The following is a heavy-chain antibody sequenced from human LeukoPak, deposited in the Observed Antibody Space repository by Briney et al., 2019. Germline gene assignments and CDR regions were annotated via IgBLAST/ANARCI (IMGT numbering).Heavy chain of an antibody. CDR2: ISGSGGST. V-gene: IGHV3-23*01. J-gene: IGHJ4*02. CDR3: ARDDPPYLHFDF. Sequence: PGGSLRLSCAASGFTFSSDAMSWVRQAPGKGLEWGSAISGSGGSTYYADSVKGRFTISRDNAKNSLYLQMNSLRAEDTAVYYCARDDPPYLHFDFWGQGTLVPVSS. CDR1: GFTFSSDA. D-gene: IGHD2-21*01.